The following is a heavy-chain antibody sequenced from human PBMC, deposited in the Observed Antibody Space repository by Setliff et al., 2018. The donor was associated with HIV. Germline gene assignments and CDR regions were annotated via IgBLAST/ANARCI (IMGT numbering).Heavy chain of an antibody. V-gene: IGHV1-18*01. D-gene: IGHD1-26*01. CDR1: GYTFTSYA. CDR2: INTNTGNP. Sequence: ASVKVSCKAFGYTFTSYAMNWVRQAPGQGLEWMGWINTNTGNPTYAPRLLGRVTMTTDTSTSTAYMELRSLTSDDTAVYYCARARLQGIVTAVGPRDNCLDPWGQRTRVTVSS. J-gene: IGHJ5*02. CDR3: ARARLQGIVTAVGPRDNCLDP.